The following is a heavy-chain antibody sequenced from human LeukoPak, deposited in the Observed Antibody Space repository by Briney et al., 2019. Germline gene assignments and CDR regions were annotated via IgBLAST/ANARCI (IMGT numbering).Heavy chain of an antibody. V-gene: IGHV3-23*01. D-gene: IGHD6-19*01. CDR1: GFTFSSYW. J-gene: IGHJ4*02. Sequence: PGGSLRLSCAASGFTFSSYWMSWVRQAPGKGLEWVSAISGSGGSTYYADSVKGRFTISRDNSKNTLYLQMNSLRAEDTAVYYCASFGGSGWYLDYWGQGTLVTVSS. CDR3: ASFGGSGWYLDY. CDR2: ISGSGGST.